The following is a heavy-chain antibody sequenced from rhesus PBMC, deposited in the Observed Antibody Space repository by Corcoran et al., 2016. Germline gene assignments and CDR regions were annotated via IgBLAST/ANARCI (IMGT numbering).Heavy chain of an antibody. Sequence: QLQLQESGPGLVKPSETLSVTCAVSGGSISSSYWSWIRQAPGRGLEWSGYIYGSGSSTNYNPSLKSRVTLSVDTSTDQLSLKLSSVTAADTAVYYCARGRSYFDYWGQGVLVTVSS. V-gene: IGHV4-169*01. D-gene: IGHD2-21*01. J-gene: IGHJ4*01. CDR2: IYGSGSST. CDR1: GGSISSSY. CDR3: ARGRSYFDY.